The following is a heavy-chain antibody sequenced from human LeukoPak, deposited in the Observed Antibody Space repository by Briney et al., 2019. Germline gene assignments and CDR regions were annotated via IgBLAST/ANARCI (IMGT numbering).Heavy chain of an antibody. J-gene: IGHJ4*02. CDR3: ARGTYYYGSGSQQN. CDR2: ISYDGSNK. V-gene: IGHV3-30-3*01. Sequence: GGSLRLSCAASGFTFSSYAMPWVRQAPGKGVEGVAVISYDGSNKYYADSVKGRFTISRDNSKNTLYLQMNSLRAEDTAVYYCARGTYYYGSGSQQNWGQGTLVTVSS. D-gene: IGHD3-10*01. CDR1: GFTFSSYA.